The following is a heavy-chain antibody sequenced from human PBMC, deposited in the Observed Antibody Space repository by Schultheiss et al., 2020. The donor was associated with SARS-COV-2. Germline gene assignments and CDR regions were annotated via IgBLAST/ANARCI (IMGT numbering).Heavy chain of an antibody. D-gene: IGHD2-2*01. CDR2: ISSSSSYT. CDR3: TTDRYCSSTSCYFYYYYYYMDV. CDR1: GFTFSSYD. J-gene: IGHJ6*03. V-gene: IGHV3-11*05. Sequence: GGSLRLSCAASGFTFSSYDMHWVRQAPGKGLEWVSYISSSSSYTNYADSVKGRFTISRDNAKNTLYLQMNSLKTEDTAVYYCTTDRYCSSTSCYFYYYYYYMDVWGKGTTVTVSS.